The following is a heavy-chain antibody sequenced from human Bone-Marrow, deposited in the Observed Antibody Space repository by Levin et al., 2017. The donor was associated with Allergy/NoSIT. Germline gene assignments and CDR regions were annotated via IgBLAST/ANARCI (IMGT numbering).Heavy chain of an antibody. D-gene: IGHD3-3*01. Sequence: LRLSCTVSGASIYSGGFNWNWVRHHPEKGLEWIGYIYLNGRTNYNPSLQSRLSISVDTFNDQFSLHLTSVTGADTDVYYCARQRAIYGFDYWGQGIPVTVSS. J-gene: IGHJ4*02. CDR3: ARQRAIYGFDY. V-gene: IGHV4-31*03. CDR2: IYLNGRT. CDR1: GASIYSGGFN.